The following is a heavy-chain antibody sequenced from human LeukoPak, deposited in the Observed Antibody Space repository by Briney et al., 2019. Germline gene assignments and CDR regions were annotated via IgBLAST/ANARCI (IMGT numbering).Heavy chain of an antibody. J-gene: IGHJ6*03. D-gene: IGHD3-10*01. Sequence: PSETLSLTCAVYGGSFSGYYWSWIRQPPGKGLEWIGEINHSGSTNYNPSLKSRVTISVDTSKNQFSLKLSSVTAADTAVYYCARRSSGSYYYYYYYYMDVWGKGTTVTISS. CDR2: INHSGST. V-gene: IGHV4-34*01. CDR1: GGSFSGYY. CDR3: ARRSSGSYYYYYYYYMDV.